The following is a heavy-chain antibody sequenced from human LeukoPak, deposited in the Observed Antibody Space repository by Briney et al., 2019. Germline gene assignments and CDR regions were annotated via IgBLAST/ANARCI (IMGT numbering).Heavy chain of an antibody. CDR1: GGSISSSSYY. Sequence: SETLSLTCTVSGGSISSSSYYWGWIRQPPGKGLEWIGSIYYSGSTYYNPSLKSRVTISVDTSKNQFSLKLSSVTAADTAVYYCAIDRRGYSYGPDLPLVYGMDVWGQGTTVTVSS. V-gene: IGHV4-39*07. J-gene: IGHJ6*02. CDR3: AIDRRGYSYGPDLPLVYGMDV. CDR2: IYYSGST. D-gene: IGHD5-18*01.